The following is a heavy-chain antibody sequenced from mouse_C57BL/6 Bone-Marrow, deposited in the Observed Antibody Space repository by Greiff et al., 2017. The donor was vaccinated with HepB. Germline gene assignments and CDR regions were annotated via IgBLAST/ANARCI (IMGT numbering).Heavy chain of an antibody. Sequence: EVQGVESGGGLVKPGGSLKLSCAASGFTFSSYAMSWVRQTPEKRLEWVATISDGGSYTYYPDNVKGRFTISRDNAKNNLYLQMSHLKSEDTAMYYCASTIVTTNYYAMDYWGQGTSVTVSS. CDR2: ISDGGSYT. D-gene: IGHD2-5*01. J-gene: IGHJ4*01. V-gene: IGHV5-4*01. CDR1: GFTFSSYA. CDR3: ASTIVTTNYYAMDY.